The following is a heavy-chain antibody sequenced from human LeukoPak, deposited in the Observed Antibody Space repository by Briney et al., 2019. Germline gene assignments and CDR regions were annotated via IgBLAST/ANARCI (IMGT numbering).Heavy chain of an antibody. CDR2: IYYSGST. J-gene: IGHJ3*02. D-gene: IGHD6-13*01. V-gene: IGHV4-59*01. CDR3: ARDRLGAASVAFDI. Sequence: SETLSLTCTVSGGSMSNYYWSWIRQPPEKGLEWIGYIYYSGSTNYSPSLKSRVTMSVDTSKNQFSLKLNSVTAADTAVYYCARDRLGAASVAFDIWGQGTMVTVSS. CDR1: GGSMSNYY.